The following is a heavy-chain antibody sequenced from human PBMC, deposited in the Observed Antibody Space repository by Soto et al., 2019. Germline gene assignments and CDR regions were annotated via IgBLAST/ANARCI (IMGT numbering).Heavy chain of an antibody. CDR2: IIPIFGTA. Sequence: QVQLVQSGAEVKKPGSSVKVSCKASGGTFSSYAISWVRQAPGQGLEWMGGIIPIFGTANYAQKFQGRVTITADKTTSKAYMELSSLRSEDTAVYYCARDPGPLGYYDSSGLDAFDIWGQGTMVTVSS. CDR3: ARDPGPLGYYDSSGLDAFDI. D-gene: IGHD3-22*01. J-gene: IGHJ3*02. CDR1: GGTFSSYA. V-gene: IGHV1-69*06.